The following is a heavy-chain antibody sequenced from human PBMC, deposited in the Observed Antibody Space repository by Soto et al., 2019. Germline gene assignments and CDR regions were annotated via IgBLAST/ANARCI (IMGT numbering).Heavy chain of an antibody. D-gene: IGHD6-6*01. CDR2: ISFDGINE. J-gene: IGHJ6*02. CDR3: ARDFQSSIAPRPRYFYYYGMDV. Sequence: GGSLRLSCAASGFTFSTYGMHWVRQAPGKGLEWVAIISFDGINEYFADSVKGRFTISRDNSKNTLYLQMNNLRPEDTAVYYCARDFQSSIAPRPRYFYYYGMDVWGQGTTVTVSS. V-gene: IGHV3-30*03. CDR1: GFTFSTYG.